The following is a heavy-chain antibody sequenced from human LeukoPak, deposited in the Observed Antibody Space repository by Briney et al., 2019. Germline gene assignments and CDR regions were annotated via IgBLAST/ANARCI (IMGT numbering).Heavy chain of an antibody. J-gene: IGHJ4*02. V-gene: IGHV3-64D*06. CDR3: VKSMVRGESVDY. D-gene: IGHD3-10*01. Sequence: GGSLRLSCSASGFTFSSYAMHWVRQAPGKGLEYVSAISSSGGSTYYADSVKGRFTTSRDNSKNTLYLQMSSLRAEDTAVYYCVKSMVRGESVDYWGQGTLVTVSS. CDR2: ISSSGGST. CDR1: GFTFSSYA.